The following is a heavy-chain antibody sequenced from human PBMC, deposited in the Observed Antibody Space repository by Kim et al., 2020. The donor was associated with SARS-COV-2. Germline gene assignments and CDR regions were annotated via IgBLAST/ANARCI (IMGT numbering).Heavy chain of an antibody. CDR2: IIPIFGTA. Sequence: SVKVSCKASGGTFSSYAISWVRQAPGQGLEWMGGIIPIFGTANYAQKFQGRVTITADESTSTAYMELSSLRSEDTAVYYCATGDSSSWYAGIDYWGQGPLVTVSS. D-gene: IGHD6-13*01. CDR3: ATGDSSSWYAGIDY. J-gene: IGHJ4*02. V-gene: IGHV1-69*13. CDR1: GGTFSSYA.